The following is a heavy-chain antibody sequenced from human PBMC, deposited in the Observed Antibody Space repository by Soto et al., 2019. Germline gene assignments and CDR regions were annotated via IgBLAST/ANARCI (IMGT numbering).Heavy chain of an antibody. J-gene: IGHJ4*02. CDR3: AREEALTPTI. CDR1: GYTFPGDD. Sequence: GSSVKVSCTASGYTFPGDDMHWVRQATGQGLEWMGWINPNSGGTNYAQKFQGRVTMTRDTSISTAYMELSRLRSDDTAVYYCAREEALTPTIWGQGTLVTVSS. CDR2: INPNSGGT. V-gene: IGHV1-2*02.